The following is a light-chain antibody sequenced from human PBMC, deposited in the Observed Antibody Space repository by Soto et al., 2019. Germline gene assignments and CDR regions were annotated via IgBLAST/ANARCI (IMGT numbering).Light chain of an antibody. Sequence: ANQLTQSPSSLSASVGDRVTITCRASQAISSALAWYQQKPGKPPKLLIYDASTLQSGVPSRFSGTASGTDFTLTISRLEPEDFAVYYCQQYGSSPITFGQGTRLEIK. J-gene: IGKJ5*01. V-gene: IGKV1-13*02. CDR2: DAS. CDR3: QQYGSSPIT. CDR1: QAISSA.